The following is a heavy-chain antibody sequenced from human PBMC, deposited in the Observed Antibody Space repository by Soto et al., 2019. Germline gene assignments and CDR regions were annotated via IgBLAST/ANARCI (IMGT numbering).Heavy chain of an antibody. CDR3: ARGPTKFDILATYSTGLDH. J-gene: IGHJ4*02. D-gene: IGHD3-9*01. V-gene: IGHV1-2*02. CDR2: INPNSGAT. Sequence: QVHLVQSGAEVKKPGASLRVSCTASGYTFTDYYMHWVRQAPGQGLEWMGCINPNSGATDFAQNFRGRVSLAMDTGLPTAYREVSSLRSDDPAVYYCARGPTKFDILATYSTGLDHWGQGTLVTVSS. CDR1: GYTFTDYY.